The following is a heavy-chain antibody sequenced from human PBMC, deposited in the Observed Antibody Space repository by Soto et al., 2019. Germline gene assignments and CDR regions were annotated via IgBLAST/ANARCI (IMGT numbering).Heavy chain of an antibody. CDR3: ARDSAIAARAFDI. D-gene: IGHD6-6*01. CDR1: SGSISSGGYH. Sequence: PSETLSLTCTVSSGSISSGGYHWSWIRQPPGKDLELIGYIHYTGSTYYNPSLKSRLTISVDTSKNQFSLRLSSVTAADTAVYYCARDSAIAARAFDIWGRGTMVTVSS. V-gene: IGHV4-31*03. J-gene: IGHJ3*02. CDR2: IHYTGST.